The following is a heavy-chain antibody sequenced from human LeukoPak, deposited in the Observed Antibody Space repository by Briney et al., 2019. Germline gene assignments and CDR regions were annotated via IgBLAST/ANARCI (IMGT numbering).Heavy chain of an antibody. J-gene: IGHJ6*03. CDR1: GFTFSSYW. D-gene: IGHD6-6*01. Sequence: GGSLRLSCAASGFTFSSYWISWVRQAPGKGLEWVANMKQDGREKFYVDSVKGRFTISRDNTKNSLYLQMNSLRAEDTAVYYCARDWGVEARPGYMDVWGKGTTVTVSS. V-gene: IGHV3-7*01. CDR3: ARDWGVEARPGYMDV. CDR2: MKQDGREK.